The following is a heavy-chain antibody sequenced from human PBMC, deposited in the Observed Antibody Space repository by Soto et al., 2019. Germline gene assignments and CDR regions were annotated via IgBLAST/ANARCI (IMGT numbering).Heavy chain of an antibody. CDR1: GFTFSDYA. CDR2: VSHDGRNT. D-gene: IGHD6-19*01. J-gene: IGHJ4*02. CDR3: AKGGRQLLLTSYFNY. V-gene: IGHV3-30*18. Sequence: VQLVESGGGVVQPGRSLRLSCAASGFTFSDYAMHWVRQAPGKGLEWVAVVSHDGRNTHYADSVKGGFTISRDSSKNTASLEMSSLRAEDPGVYYCAKGGRQLLLTSYFNYWGKGALVTVSS.